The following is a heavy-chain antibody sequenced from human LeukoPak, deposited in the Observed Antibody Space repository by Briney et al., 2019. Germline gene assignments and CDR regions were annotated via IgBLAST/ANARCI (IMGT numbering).Heavy chain of an antibody. CDR3: ARLGADYSNYVEQYYFDY. CDR2: IYYSGST. D-gene: IGHD4-11*01. Sequence: SETLSLTCTVSGGSISSSSYYWGWIRQPPGKGLEWIGSIYYSGSTYYNPSLKSRVTISVDTSKNQFSLKLSSVTAADTAVYYCARLGADYSNYVEQYYFDYWGQGTLVTVSS. J-gene: IGHJ4*02. V-gene: IGHV4-39*01. CDR1: GGSISSSSYY.